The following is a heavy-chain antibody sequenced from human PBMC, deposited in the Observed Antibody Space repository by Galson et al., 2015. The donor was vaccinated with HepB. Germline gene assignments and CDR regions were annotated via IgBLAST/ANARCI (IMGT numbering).Heavy chain of an antibody. CDR2: ITWNSGGI. CDR3: AKISAVGSGWSEGFDY. D-gene: IGHD6-13*01. J-gene: IGHJ4*02. V-gene: IGHV3-9*01. Sequence: SLRLSCAASGFTFDDYAMHWVRQAPGKGLEWVSGITWNSGGIAYADSVKGRFTISRDNAKNSLYLQMNSLRAEDTALYFCAKISAVGSGWSEGFDYWGQGTRVTASS. CDR1: GFTFDDYA.